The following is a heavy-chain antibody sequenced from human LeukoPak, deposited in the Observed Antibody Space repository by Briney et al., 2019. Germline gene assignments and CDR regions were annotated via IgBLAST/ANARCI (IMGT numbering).Heavy chain of an antibody. CDR1: GYSFSNYG. D-gene: IGHD3-22*01. J-gene: IGHJ4*02. Sequence: GASVKVSCMASGYSFSNYGISWLRQAPGQGLEWMGWISAHNSNTNYAPNLHGRVTMTTATSRTTAYMRLVRLRSDDPAVYYCARDCPNDITGAWGQGTLVTVSS. V-gene: IGHV1-18*01. CDR2: ISAHNSNT. CDR3: ARDCPNDITGA.